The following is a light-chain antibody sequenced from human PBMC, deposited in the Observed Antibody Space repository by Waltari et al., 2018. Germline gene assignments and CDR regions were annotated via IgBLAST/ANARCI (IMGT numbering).Light chain of an antibody. V-gene: IGLV1-47*01. Sequence: QSVLTQPPSVSGTPGQEVTISCSGSRSHIGRVYIYSYQHFPGMAPKLPIFRNNQRPSGVPDRFSASKSDTSASLAISGLRSEDEADYYCAAWDDSLSGWLFGGGTKLTVL. CDR2: RNN. CDR3: AAWDDSLSGWL. J-gene: IGLJ3*02. CDR1: RSHIGRVY.